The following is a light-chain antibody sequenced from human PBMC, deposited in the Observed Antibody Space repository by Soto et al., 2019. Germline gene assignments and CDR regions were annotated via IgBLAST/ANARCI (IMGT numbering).Light chain of an antibody. CDR1: QSVSRW. CDR2: DAS. V-gene: IGKV1-5*01. CDR3: QHYISYPWT. Sequence: DIPLTQSHPSLSASLGDRVTIXCRASQSVSRWLAWYQQKPGRVPKLLIYDASTLESGVPSRFSGSGSGTEFTLTINRLQPDDFASYYCQHYISYPWTFGRGTKV. J-gene: IGKJ1*01.